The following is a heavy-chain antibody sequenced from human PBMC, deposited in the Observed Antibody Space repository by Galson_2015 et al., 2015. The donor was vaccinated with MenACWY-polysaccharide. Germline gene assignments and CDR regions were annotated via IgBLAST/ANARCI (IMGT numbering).Heavy chain of an antibody. CDR2: IIPILDAA. D-gene: IGHD2/OR15-2a*01. CDR3: ARARLRTTTVVTPDYFLDS. Sequence: SVKVSCKASGDTFSSPGVTWVRQAPGQGLEWVGRIIPILDAADSAQRFQGRLTITADKSTSTAYMELSGLRSDDTAVYYCARARLRTTTVVTPDYFLDSWGQGTLVTVSS. J-gene: IGHJ4*02. V-gene: IGHV1-69*04. CDR1: GDTFSSPG.